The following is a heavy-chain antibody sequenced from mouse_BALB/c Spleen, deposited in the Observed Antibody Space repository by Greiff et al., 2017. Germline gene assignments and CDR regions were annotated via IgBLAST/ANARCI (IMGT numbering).Heavy chain of an antibody. Sequence: VHVKQSGPELVKPGASVKMSCKASGYTFTSYVMHWVKQKPGQGLEWIGYINPYNDGTKYNEKFKGKATLTSDKSSSTAYMELSSLTSEDSAVYYCARRGSNGNYVGFDYWGQGTTLTVSS. CDR2: INPYNDGT. CDR3: ARRGSNGNYVGFDY. V-gene: IGHV1-14*01. CDR1: GYTFTSYV. D-gene: IGHD2-1*01. J-gene: IGHJ2*01.